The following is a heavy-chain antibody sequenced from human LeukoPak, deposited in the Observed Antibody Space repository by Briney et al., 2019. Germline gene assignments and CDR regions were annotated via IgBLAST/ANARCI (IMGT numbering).Heavy chain of an antibody. D-gene: IGHD2-15*01. CDR2: IYHSGST. Sequence: SETLSLTCTVSGGSISSYYWGWIRQPPGKGLEWIGSIYHSGSTHHNPSLKSRVTISVDTSKNQFSLKLRSVTAADTAVYYCARHVGRGDYFDYWGQGTLVTVSS. V-gene: IGHV4-39*01. J-gene: IGHJ4*02. CDR3: ARHVGRGDYFDY. CDR1: GGSISSYY.